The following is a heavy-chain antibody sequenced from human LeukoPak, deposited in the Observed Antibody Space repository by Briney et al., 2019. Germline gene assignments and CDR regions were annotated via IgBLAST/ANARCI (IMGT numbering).Heavy chain of an antibody. V-gene: IGHV4-34*01. J-gene: IGHJ4*02. CDR2: ISHSGIA. D-gene: IGHD3-10*02. CDR3: ARAVPFDY. Sequence: SETLSFTCAVHGGSLSGYYWSWIRQPAEQGLEWIGEISHSGIAKYNPSLKSRVTISVDTSKNQFSLKLSSVTAADTAVYYCARAVPFDYWGQGTLVTVSS. CDR1: GGSLSGYY.